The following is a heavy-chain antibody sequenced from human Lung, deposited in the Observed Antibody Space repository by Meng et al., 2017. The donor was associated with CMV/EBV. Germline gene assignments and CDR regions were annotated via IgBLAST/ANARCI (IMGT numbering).Heavy chain of an antibody. D-gene: IGHD3-3*01. CDR1: GFTFSSYA. Sequence: GESLKISCAASGFTFSSYAMHWVRQAPGKGLEWVAVIAYDGSNKYYADSVTGRFTISRDNSKNTLYLQMNSLRAEDTAVYYCARDLRPMYYDFWSGFGAWGQGTLVTVSS. CDR3: ARDLRPMYYDFWSGFGA. V-gene: IGHV3-30*04. CDR2: IAYDGSNK. J-gene: IGHJ5*02.